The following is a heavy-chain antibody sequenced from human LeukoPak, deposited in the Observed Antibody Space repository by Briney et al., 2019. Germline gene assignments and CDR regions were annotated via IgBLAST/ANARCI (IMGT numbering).Heavy chain of an antibody. J-gene: IGHJ4*02. Sequence: SETLSLTCTVSGGSISSSSYYWGWIRQPPGKGLEWIGSIYYSGSTYYNPSLKSRVTISVDTSKNQFSLKLSSVTAADTAVYYCARRYCSGGSCWGAFDYWGQGTLVTVSS. CDR3: ARRYCSGGSCWGAFDY. CDR1: GGSISSSSYY. V-gene: IGHV4-39*01. CDR2: IYYSGST. D-gene: IGHD2-15*01.